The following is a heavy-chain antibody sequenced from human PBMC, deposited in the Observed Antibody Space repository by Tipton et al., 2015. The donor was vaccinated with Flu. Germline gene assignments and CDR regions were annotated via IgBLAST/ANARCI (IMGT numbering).Heavy chain of an antibody. J-gene: IGHJ4*01. V-gene: IGHV4-38-2*01. D-gene: IGHD3-3*01. Sequence: TLSLTCSVSGYSIRSAYYWGWVRRPPGKGLEWIGTIYHSGTTYYNPSLKSRLTISVDTSKNQFSLRLSSVTAADTAVYYCARLGGLWSGSSTIEFFDYWGHGLLVTVSS. CDR3: ARLGGLWSGSSTIEFFDY. CDR2: IYHSGTT. CDR1: GYSIRSAYY.